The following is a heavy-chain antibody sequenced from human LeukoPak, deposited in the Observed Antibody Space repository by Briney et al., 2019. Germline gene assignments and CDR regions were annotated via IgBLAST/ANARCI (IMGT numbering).Heavy chain of an antibody. D-gene: IGHD3-3*01. Sequence: SETLSLTCTVSGGSISSSSYYWGWIRQPPGKGLEWIGSIYYSGSTYYNPSLKSRVTISVDTSKNQFSLKLSSVTAADTAVYYCTRQWADFWSGYYLVFDYWGQGTLVTVSS. CDR2: IYYSGST. V-gene: IGHV4-39*01. J-gene: IGHJ4*02. CDR1: GGSISSSSYY. CDR3: TRQWADFWSGYYLVFDY.